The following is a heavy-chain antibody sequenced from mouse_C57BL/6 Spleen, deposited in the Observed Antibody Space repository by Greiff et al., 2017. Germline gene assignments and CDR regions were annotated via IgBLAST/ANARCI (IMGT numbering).Heavy chain of an antibody. CDR3: VRHDYYSYAMDY. J-gene: IGHJ4*01. CDR2: IRSKSNNYAT. Sequence: GGGLVQPKGSLKLSCAASGFSFNTYAMNWVRQAPGKGLEWVARIRSKSNNYATYYADSVKDRFTISRDDSESMLYLQMNNLKTEDTAMYYCVRHDYYSYAMDYWGQGTSVNVSS. CDR1: GFSFNTYA. D-gene: IGHD2-13*01. V-gene: IGHV10-1*01.